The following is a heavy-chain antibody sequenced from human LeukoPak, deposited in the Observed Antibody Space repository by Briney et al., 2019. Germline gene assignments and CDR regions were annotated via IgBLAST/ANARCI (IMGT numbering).Heavy chain of an antibody. J-gene: IGHJ4*02. V-gene: IGHV1-69*13. CDR3: AKDKKSIWFGELWQ. CDR1: GGTFSSYA. Sequence: RASVKVSCKASGGTFSSYAISWVRQAPGQGLEWMGGIIPIFGTANYAQKFQGRVTITADESTSTAYMELSSLRSEDTAVYYCAKDKKSIWFGELWQWGQGTLVTVSS. CDR2: IIPIFGTA. D-gene: IGHD3-10*01.